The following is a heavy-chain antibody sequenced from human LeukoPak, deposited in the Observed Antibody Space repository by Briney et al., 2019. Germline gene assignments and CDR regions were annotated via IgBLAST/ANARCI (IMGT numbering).Heavy chain of an antibody. Sequence: SGGSLRLSCAASGFTFSSYWMHWVRQAPGKGLVWVSRINNDGSTTIYADSVKGRFTISRDNAKNTLYLQMNSLRAEDTAVYYCARGGGSESYDFDYWGQGTLVTVSS. D-gene: IGHD3-3*01. CDR1: GFTFSSYW. J-gene: IGHJ4*02. V-gene: IGHV3-74*01. CDR3: ARGGGSESYDFDY. CDR2: INNDGSTT.